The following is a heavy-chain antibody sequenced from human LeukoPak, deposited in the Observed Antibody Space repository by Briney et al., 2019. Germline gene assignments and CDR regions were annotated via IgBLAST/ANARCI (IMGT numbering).Heavy chain of an antibody. CDR2: IKQDGSEK. Sequence: GGSLRLSCAASGFTFSNYWMSWVRQAPGKGLELVANIKQDGSEKYYVDSVQGRFTISRDNAKNSLYLQMNSLRVEDTAVYYCARRIVGPSSGGDYWGQGTPVTVSS. V-gene: IGHV3-7*01. D-gene: IGHD1-26*01. CDR1: GFTFSNYW. J-gene: IGHJ4*02. CDR3: ARRIVGPSSGGDY.